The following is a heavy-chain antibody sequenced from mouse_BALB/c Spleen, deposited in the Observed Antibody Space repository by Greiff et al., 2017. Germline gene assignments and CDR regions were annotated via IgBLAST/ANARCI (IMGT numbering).Heavy chain of an antibody. J-gene: IGHJ4*01. CDR1: GISITTGNYR. D-gene: IGHD2-3*01. V-gene: IGHV3-5*02. CDR2: IYYSGTI. Sequence: EVQLQQSGPGLVKPSQTVSLTCTVTGISITTGNYRWSWIRQFPGNKLEWIGYIYYSGTITYNPSLTSRTTITRDTSKNQFFLEMNSLTAEDTATYYCARDDDGYYDYAMDYWGQGTSVTVSS. CDR3: ARDDDGYYDYAMDY.